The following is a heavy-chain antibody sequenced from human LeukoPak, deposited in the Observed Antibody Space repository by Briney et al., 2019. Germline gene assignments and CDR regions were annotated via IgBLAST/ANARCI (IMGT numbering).Heavy chain of an antibody. D-gene: IGHD6-13*01. Sequence: KPSETLSLTCAVSGGSISSSNWWSWVRQPPGKGLEWIGEIYHSGSTNYNPSLKSRVTISVDKSKNQFSLKLSSVTAADTAVYYCARVAIVWGSSWPFDYWGQGTLVTVSS. J-gene: IGHJ4*02. CDR3: ARVAIVWGSSWPFDY. V-gene: IGHV4-4*02. CDR2: IYHSGST. CDR1: GGSISSSNW.